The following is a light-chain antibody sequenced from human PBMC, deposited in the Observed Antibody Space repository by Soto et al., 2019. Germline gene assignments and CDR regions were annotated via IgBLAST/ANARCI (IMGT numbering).Light chain of an antibody. CDR1: QGISSW. V-gene: IGKV1-12*01. CDR3: QQANSSPIT. Sequence: DLQMTQSPSSVSASVGDRVTITCRASQGISSWLAWYQQKPGKAPKLLTYAASSLQSGVPSRFSGSGSGTDSTPTTTSLKPEVFATYYCQQANSSPITFGQGTRLEIK. J-gene: IGKJ5*01. CDR2: AAS.